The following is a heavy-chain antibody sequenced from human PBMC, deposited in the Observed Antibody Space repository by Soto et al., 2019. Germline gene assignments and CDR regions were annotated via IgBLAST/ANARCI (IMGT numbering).Heavy chain of an antibody. CDR2: IYYSGST. CDR1: GGSISSSSYY. Sequence: SSETLSLTCTVSGGSISSSSYYWGWIRQPPGKGLEWIGSIYYSGSTYYNPSLKSRVTISVDTSKNQFSLKLSSVTAADTAVYYCATHSSGWPAGMVDYWGQGTLVTVSS. D-gene: IGHD6-19*01. V-gene: IGHV4-39*01. J-gene: IGHJ4*02. CDR3: ATHSSGWPAGMVDY.